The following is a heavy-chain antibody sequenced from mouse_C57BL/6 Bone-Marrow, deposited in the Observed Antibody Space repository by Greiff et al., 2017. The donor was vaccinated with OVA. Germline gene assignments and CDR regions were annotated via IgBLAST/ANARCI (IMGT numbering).Heavy chain of an antibody. CDR2: IYPGDGDT. CDR1: GYAFSSSW. V-gene: IGHV1-82*01. D-gene: IGHD4-1*02. CDR3: ARRIQLGGYYAMDY. Sequence: VQLQQSGPELVKPGASVKISCKASGYAFSSSWMNWVKQRPGKGLEWIGRIYPGDGDTNYNGKFKGKATLTADKSSSTAYMQLSSLTSEDSAVYFGARRIQLGGYYAMDYWGQGTSVTVSS. J-gene: IGHJ4*01.